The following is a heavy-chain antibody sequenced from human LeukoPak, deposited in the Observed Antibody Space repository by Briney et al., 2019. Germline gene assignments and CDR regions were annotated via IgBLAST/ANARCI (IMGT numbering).Heavy chain of an antibody. CDR2: ISAYNGNT. V-gene: IGHV1-18*01. J-gene: IGHJ6*03. CDR1: GYTFTSYG. CDR3: ARGRFWNYVAYYYYYMDV. D-gene: IGHD1-7*01. Sequence: ASVKVSCKASGYTFTSYGISWVRQAPGQGLEWMGWISAYNGNTNYAQKLQGRVTMTTDTSTSTAYMELRSLRSDDTAVYYCARGRFWNYVAYYYYYMDVWGKGTTVTVSS.